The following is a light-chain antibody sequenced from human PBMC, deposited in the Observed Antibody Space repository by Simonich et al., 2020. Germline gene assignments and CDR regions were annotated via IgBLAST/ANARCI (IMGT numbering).Light chain of an antibody. J-gene: IGLJ2*01. CDR3: YSTDSSGNHRV. CDR1: ALPKKY. CDR2: EDS. V-gene: IGLV3-10*01. Sequence: SYELPQPPSVSVSPGQPARLTCSGDALPKKYAYWYQQKSGQAPVLVIYEDSKRPSGIPERFSGYSSGTMATLTISGAQVEDEADYYCYSTDSSGNHRVFGGGTKLTVL.